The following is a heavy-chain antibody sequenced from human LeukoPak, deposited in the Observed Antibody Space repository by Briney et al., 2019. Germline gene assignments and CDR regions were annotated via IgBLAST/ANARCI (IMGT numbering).Heavy chain of an antibody. CDR3: ARSETAARFDP. D-gene: IGHD6-6*01. CDR1: GFTFSDYY. CDR2: ISSSGRTI. J-gene: IGHJ5*02. Sequence: GGSLRLSCAPSGFTFSDYYMSWIRQAPGKGLEWVSYISSSGRTIYYADSVKGRFTISRDNAKNSLYLQMNSLRAEDTAVYFCARSETAARFDPWGQGTLVTVSS. V-gene: IGHV3-11*04.